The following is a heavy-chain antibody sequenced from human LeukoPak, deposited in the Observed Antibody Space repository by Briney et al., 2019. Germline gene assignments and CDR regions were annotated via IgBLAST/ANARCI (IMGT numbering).Heavy chain of an antibody. CDR3: ARGLYSSSWYSNGDY. CDR2: MNPNSGST. CDR1: GYTFTSYD. J-gene: IGHJ4*02. Sequence: ASVKVSCKASGYTFTSYDINWVRQATGQGLEWMGWMNPNSGSTGYAQKFQGRVTMTRNTSISTAYMELSSLRSEDTAVYYCARGLYSSSWYSNGDYWGQGTLVTVSS. D-gene: IGHD6-13*01. V-gene: IGHV1-8*01.